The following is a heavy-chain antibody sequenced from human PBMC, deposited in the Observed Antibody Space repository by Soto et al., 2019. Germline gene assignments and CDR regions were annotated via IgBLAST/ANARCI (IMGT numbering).Heavy chain of an antibody. CDR1: GGTFSSYA. V-gene: IGHV1-69*13. J-gene: IGHJ4*02. CDR2: IIPIFGTA. CDR3: AKDNPLAH. Sequence: ASVKVSCKASGGTFSSYAISWVRQAPGQGLEWMGGIIPIFGTANYAQKFQGRVTITADESTSTAYKELSSLKTEDTAVYYCAKDNPLAHWGQGTLVTVSS.